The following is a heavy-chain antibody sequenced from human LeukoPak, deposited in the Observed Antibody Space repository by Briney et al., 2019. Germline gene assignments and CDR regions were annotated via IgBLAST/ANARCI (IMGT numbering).Heavy chain of an antibody. CDR1: GFTFSGYW. CDR3: ARFGMDAAIDY. Sequence: GGSLRLSCAASGFTFSGYWMSWVRQAPGRGLEWVATIKQDESEKTYVDSVEGRFTSSRDNAKSPLFLQMDSLRAEDTGVYYCARFGMDAAIDYWGQGTLVTVSS. D-gene: IGHD2-15*01. V-gene: IGHV3-7*01. CDR2: IKQDESEK. J-gene: IGHJ4*02.